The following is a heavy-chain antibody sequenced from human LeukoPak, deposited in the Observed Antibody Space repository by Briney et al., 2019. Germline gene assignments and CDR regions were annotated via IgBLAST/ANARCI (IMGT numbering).Heavy chain of an antibody. V-gene: IGHV4-59*08. D-gene: IGHD2-15*01. J-gene: IGHJ4*02. CDR3: ARGAAYCSGDRCYRQDY. CDR1: AGSISSFY. CDR2: ISYSGST. Sequence: SETLSLTCTVSAGSISSFYWSWIRQPPGKGLEWIGYISYSGSTNYNPSLKSRVTISVDTSKNQVSLKLRAVTAADTALYYCARGAAYCSGDRCYRQDYWGQGTLVTVSS.